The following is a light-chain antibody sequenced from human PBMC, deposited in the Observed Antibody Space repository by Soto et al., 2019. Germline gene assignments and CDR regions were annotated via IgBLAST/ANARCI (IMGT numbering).Light chain of an antibody. V-gene: IGLV2-23*01. CDR3: CSYAGSSTYA. CDR1: SSDVGGYNL. Sequence: QSVLTQPASVSGSPGQSITISCAGTSSDVGGYNLVSWYQQHPGKAPKLMIYEDNERPSGISNRFSGSKSGNTASLTISGLRAEDEADYFCCSYAGSSTYAFGTGTNVTVL. CDR2: EDN. J-gene: IGLJ1*01.